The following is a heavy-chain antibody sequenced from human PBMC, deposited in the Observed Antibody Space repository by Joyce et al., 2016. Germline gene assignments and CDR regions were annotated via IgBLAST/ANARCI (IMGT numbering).Heavy chain of an antibody. V-gene: IGHV3-21*01. D-gene: IGHD6-13*01. Sequence: EVHLVESGGGLVKPGESLRLSCAASGFSFNDYVMHWVRQAPGKGLEWVSSISGGSSYIYEADSLKGRFIISRDNANSTLFLQMNSLRVEDTAVYYCAREGFYNAGTYSSLDYWGQGTLVTVSS. J-gene: IGHJ4*02. CDR1: GFSFNDYV. CDR3: AREGFYNAGTYSSLDY. CDR2: ISGGSSYI.